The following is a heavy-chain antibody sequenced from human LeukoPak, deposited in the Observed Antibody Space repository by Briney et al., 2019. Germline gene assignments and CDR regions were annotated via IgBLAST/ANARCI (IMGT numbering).Heavy chain of an antibody. CDR2: IGGSGVST. V-gene: IGHV3-23*01. CDR3: AKDVAGVRGVRGGFDY. CDR1: GFTVSSNY. J-gene: IGHJ4*02. Sequence: PGGSLRLSCAASGFTVSSNYMSWVRQVPGKGLEWVSAIGGSGVSTYYADSVKGRFTISRDNSKNTLYLQMSTVRAEDTAIYYCAKDVAGVRGVRGGFDYWGQGTLVTVSS. D-gene: IGHD3-10*01.